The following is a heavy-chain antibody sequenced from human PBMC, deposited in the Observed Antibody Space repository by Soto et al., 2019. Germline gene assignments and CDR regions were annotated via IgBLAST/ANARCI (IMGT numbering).Heavy chain of an antibody. J-gene: IGHJ5*02. CDR1: GFTFSSYG. CDR2: IWYDGSNK. Sequence: QVQLVESGGGVVQPGRSLRLSCAASGFTFSSYGMHWVRQAPGKGLEGVAVIWYDGSNKYYADSVKGRFTISRDNSKNTLYLQMNSLRAEDTAVYYCARGERFLEWLSASNWFDPWGQGTLVTVSS. CDR3: ARGERFLEWLSASNWFDP. D-gene: IGHD3-3*01. V-gene: IGHV3-33*01.